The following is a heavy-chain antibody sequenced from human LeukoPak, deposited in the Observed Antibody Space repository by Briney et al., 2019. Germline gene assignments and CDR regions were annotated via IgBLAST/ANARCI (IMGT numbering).Heavy chain of an antibody. CDR2: IASDGSST. Sequence: GGSLRLSCVASEFTFSTYGMNWVRQAPGKGLVWVSRIASDGSSTTYADSVKGRFSISRDNAKNTLYLQMNSLRVEDTAVYYCARGRPHGNDYWGQGTLVTVSS. CDR1: EFTFSTYG. J-gene: IGHJ4*02. D-gene: IGHD4-23*01. CDR3: ARGRPHGNDY. V-gene: IGHV3-74*01.